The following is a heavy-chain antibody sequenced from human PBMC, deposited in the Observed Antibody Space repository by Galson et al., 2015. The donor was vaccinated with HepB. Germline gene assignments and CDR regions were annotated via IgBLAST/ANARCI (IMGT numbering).Heavy chain of an antibody. CDR3: AKGNYDSSGYWDAFDI. Sequence: SLRLSCAASGFTFDDYTMHWVRQAPGKGLEWVSLISWDGGSTYYADSVKGRFTISRDNSKNSLYLQMNSLRTEDTALYYCAKGNYDSSGYWDAFDIWGQGTMVTVSS. CDR1: GFTFDDYT. V-gene: IGHV3-43*01. CDR2: ISWDGGST. J-gene: IGHJ3*02. D-gene: IGHD3-22*01.